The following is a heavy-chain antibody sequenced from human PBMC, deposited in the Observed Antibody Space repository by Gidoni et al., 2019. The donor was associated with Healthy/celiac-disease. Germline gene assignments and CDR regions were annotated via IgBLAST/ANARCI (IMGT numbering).Heavy chain of an antibody. D-gene: IGHD3-22*01. CDR3: AKYYYDSSGYHEVDY. J-gene: IGHJ4*02. CDR2: ISGSGGST. Sequence: EVQLLESGGGLVQPGGSLSLSCAASGFPFSRYAMSWVRQAPGKGLEWVSAISGSGGSTYYADSVKGRFTISRDNSKNTLYLQMNSLRAEDTAVYYCAKYYYDSSGYHEVDYWGQGTLVTVSS. CDR1: GFPFSRYA. V-gene: IGHV3-23*01.